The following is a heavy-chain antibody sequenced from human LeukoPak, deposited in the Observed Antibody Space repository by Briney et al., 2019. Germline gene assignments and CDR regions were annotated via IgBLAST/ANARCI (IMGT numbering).Heavy chain of an antibody. V-gene: IGHV3-21*01. Sequence: GGSLRLSCAASGFTFSSYSMNWVRQAPGKGLEWVSSISSSSSYIYYADSVKGRFTISRDNAKNSLCLQMNSLRAEDTAVYYCARDLEVHFDYWGQGTLVTVSS. CDR3: ARDLEVHFDY. J-gene: IGHJ4*02. CDR1: GFTFSSYS. CDR2: ISSSSSYI. D-gene: IGHD1-1*01.